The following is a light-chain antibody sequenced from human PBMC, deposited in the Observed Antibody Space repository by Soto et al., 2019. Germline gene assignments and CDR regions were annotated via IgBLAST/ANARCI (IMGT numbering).Light chain of an antibody. CDR1: SSDVGAYNC. CDR3: SSYAGSNFYV. CDR2: DVT. J-gene: IGLJ1*01. Sequence: QSALTQPPSASGSPGQSVTISCTGTSSDVGAYNCVSWYQQHPGKAPKFIIYDVTERPSGVPDRVSGSKSGNTASLTVSGLQAEDEADYYCSSYAGSNFYVFGTGTKLTVL. V-gene: IGLV2-8*01.